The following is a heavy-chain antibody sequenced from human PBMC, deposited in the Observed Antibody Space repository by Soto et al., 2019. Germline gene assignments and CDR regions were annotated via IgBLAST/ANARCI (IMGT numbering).Heavy chain of an antibody. V-gene: IGHV3-23*01. D-gene: IGHD3-22*01. CDR3: AKGESFSSGYYFDY. J-gene: IGHJ4*02. Sequence: LRLSGVAAGFTFRSYAMSWVRHAPGQGLEWVSVLSGSGGGMYYADSVKGRFTISRDNSNNTVFLHMNSLRAEDTAVYYCAKGESFSSGYYFDYWGQGTLVTVSS. CDR1: GFTFRSYA. CDR2: LSGSGGGM.